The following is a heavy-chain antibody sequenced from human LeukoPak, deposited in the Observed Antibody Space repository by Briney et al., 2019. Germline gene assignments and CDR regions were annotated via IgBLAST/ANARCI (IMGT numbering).Heavy chain of an antibody. CDR1: GYTFSSYD. Sequence: GASVKVSCKASGYTFSSYDINWVRQSTGQGLEWMGWMNPNSGNTGYAQKFQGRVTMTRNTSISTAYMELSSLRSEDTAVYYCAGGLAMVDFDYWGQGTLVTVSS. CDR2: MNPNSGNT. D-gene: IGHD5-18*01. V-gene: IGHV1-8*01. J-gene: IGHJ4*02. CDR3: AGGLAMVDFDY.